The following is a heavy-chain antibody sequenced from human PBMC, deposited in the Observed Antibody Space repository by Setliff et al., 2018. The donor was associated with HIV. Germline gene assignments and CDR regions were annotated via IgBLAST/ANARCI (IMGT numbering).Heavy chain of an antibody. Sequence: KTSETLSLTCAASGYSINSGFSRAWIRQPPGQGPQWIGSIYQSGSIYYNPSLQSRVTISVDSSKNQFSLNLFSVTAADTAVYYCARPLYNDYDWRSYYFDYWGQGSLVTVSS. CDR3: ARPLYNDYDWRSYYFDY. V-gene: IGHV4-38-2*01. D-gene: IGHD5-12*01. CDR1: GYSINSGFS. J-gene: IGHJ4*02. CDR2: IYQSGSI.